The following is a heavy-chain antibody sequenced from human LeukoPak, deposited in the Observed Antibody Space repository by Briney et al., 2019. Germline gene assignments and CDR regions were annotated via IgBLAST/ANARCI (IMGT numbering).Heavy chain of an antibody. D-gene: IGHD6-19*01. V-gene: IGHV4-31*03. CDR3: ARVVAVAGYWYFDL. CDR2: IYSSGST. CDR1: GGSISSDDYC. Sequence: SQTLSLTCTVSGGSISSDDYCWSWIRQLPTEALEGIGYIYSSGSTYFDPSLRSRVTMSVDTSQNQFSLTLNSVTAADTAVYYCARVVAVAGYWYFDLWGRGTLVTVSS. J-gene: IGHJ2*01.